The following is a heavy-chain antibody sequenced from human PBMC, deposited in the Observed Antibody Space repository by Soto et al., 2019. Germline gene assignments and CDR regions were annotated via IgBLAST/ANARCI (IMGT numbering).Heavy chain of an antibody. D-gene: IGHD4-17*01. V-gene: IGHV3-23*01. CDR2: ISASGSST. CDR3: AKPGYAGSYGDSRGRDKYYIDY. CDR1: GFTFSTYA. J-gene: IGHJ4*02. Sequence: EVQLLESGGGLVQPGGSLRLSCATSGFTFSTYAMSWVRQAPGKGLEWVSAISASGSSTYYAASVKGRFTISRDNSKKTLHLQMDSLSADDTAVYYCAKPGYAGSYGDSRGRDKYYIDYWGQGTLVTVSS.